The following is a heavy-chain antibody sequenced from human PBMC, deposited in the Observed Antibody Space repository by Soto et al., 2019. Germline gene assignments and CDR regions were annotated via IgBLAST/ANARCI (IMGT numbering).Heavy chain of an antibody. Sequence: ASVKVSCKASGYTFTSYGISWARQAPGQGLEWMGWISAYNGNTNYAQKLQGRVTMTTDTSTSTAYMELRSLRSDDTAVYYCARDSQYYDILTGSVPFDYWGQGTLVTVSS. CDR1: GYTFTSYG. CDR3: ARDSQYYDILTGSVPFDY. D-gene: IGHD3-9*01. V-gene: IGHV1-18*01. CDR2: ISAYNGNT. J-gene: IGHJ4*02.